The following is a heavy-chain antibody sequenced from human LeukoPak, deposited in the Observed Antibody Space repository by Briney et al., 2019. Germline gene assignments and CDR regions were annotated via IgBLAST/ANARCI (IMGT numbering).Heavy chain of an antibody. CDR2: MNPNSGNT. D-gene: IGHD3-22*01. CDR3: ARIVWDYYDSSGYYPLDY. J-gene: IGHJ4*02. Sequence: ASVKVSCKASGYTFTSYDINWVRQATGQGLEWMGWMNPNSGNTGYAQKFQGRVTITRNTSISTAYMELSRLRSDDTAVYYCARIVWDYYDSSGYYPLDYWGQGTLVTVSS. CDR1: GYTFTSYD. V-gene: IGHV1-8*03.